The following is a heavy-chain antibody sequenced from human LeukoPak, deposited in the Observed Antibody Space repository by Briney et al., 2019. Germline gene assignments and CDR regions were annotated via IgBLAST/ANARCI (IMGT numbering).Heavy chain of an antibody. J-gene: IGHJ4*02. D-gene: IGHD3-22*01. V-gene: IGHV4-34*01. Sequence: PSETLSLTCAVYGGSFSGYYWSWIRQPPGKGLEWIGEINHSGRTNYNPSLKSRVTISVDTSKKQFSLKLSSVTAADTAVYYCARLRDSSGYYVFDYWGQGTLVTVSS. CDR1: GGSFSGYY. CDR3: ARLRDSSGYYVFDY. CDR2: INHSGRT.